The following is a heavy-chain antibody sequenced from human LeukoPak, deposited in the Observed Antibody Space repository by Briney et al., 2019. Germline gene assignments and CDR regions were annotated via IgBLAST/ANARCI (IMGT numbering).Heavy chain of an antibody. J-gene: IGHJ4*02. CDR2: ISYDGSNK. CDR1: GFTFSSYA. CDR3: ATSSSWYGGAFDY. V-gene: IGHV3-30*04. D-gene: IGHD6-13*01. Sequence: GGSLRLSCAASGFTFSSYAMHWVRQAPGKGLEWVAVISYDGSNKYYADSVKGRFTISRDNSKNTLYLQMNSLRAEDTAVYYCATSSSWYGGAFDYWGQGTLVTVSS.